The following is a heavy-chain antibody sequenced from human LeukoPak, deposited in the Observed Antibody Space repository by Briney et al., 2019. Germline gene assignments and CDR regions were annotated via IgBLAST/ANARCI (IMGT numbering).Heavy chain of an antibody. CDR3: ARDEEDAFDI. V-gene: IGHV3-53*01. CDR1: GFTVSRKY. Sequence: GGSLRLSCAASGFTVSRKYMSWVRQAPGKGLEWVSVIYSGGSTYYADSVKGRFTISRDNSKNTLYLQMNSLRAEDTAVYYCARDEEDAFDIWGQGTMVTVSS. CDR2: IYSGGST. J-gene: IGHJ3*02.